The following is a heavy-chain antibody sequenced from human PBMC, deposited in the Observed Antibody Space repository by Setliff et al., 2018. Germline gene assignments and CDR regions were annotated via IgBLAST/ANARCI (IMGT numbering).Heavy chain of an antibody. Sequence: PSETLSLTCTVSDDSFTSSRYYWGWIRQAPGSGLEWIGSISYSGTPYYNASVESRVTLSIDTSRNQFSLELRSVTVADTATYYCVRPGGTTVVARHFDYWGSGILVTVSS. D-gene: IGHD2-15*01. V-gene: IGHV4-39*01. CDR2: ISYSGTP. CDR3: VRPGGTTVVARHFDY. CDR1: DDSFTSSRYY. J-gene: IGHJ4*01.